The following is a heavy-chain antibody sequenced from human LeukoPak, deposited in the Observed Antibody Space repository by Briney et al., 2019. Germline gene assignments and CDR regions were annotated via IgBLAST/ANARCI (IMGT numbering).Heavy chain of an antibody. Sequence: SETLSLTCTVSGGSINSSSYYWGWIRQPPGKGLEWIGSIFYSGNTYDNPSLKSRVTISVDTSKNQFSLKLSSVTAADTAVYYCARLRYFDWPMGAFDIWGQGTMVTVSS. CDR3: ARLRYFDWPMGAFDI. D-gene: IGHD3-9*01. J-gene: IGHJ3*02. CDR1: GGSINSSSYY. CDR2: IFYSGNT. V-gene: IGHV4-39*07.